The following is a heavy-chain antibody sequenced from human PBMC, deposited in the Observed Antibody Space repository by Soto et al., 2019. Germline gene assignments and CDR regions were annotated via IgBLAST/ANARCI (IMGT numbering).Heavy chain of an antibody. CDR2: ISYSGSA. Sequence: SETVSLTCTVSGGSISSGNYYWSWIRQPPGKGLEWIGFISYSGSAYYNPSLKSRVTISVDTSKNQFSLNLSFVTAADTAVYYCATMGTPATGLYYFDYWGQGTLVTVSS. CDR3: ATMGTPATGLYYFDY. D-gene: IGHD2-15*01. CDR1: GGSISSGNYY. J-gene: IGHJ4*02. V-gene: IGHV4-30-4*01.